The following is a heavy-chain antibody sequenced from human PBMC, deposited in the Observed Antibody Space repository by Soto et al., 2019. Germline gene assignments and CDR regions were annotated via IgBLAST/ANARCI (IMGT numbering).Heavy chain of an antibody. J-gene: IGHJ4*02. CDR3: ARGRYGDY. CDR2: ISAHNGNT. CDR1: GYIFTSYG. D-gene: IGHD4-17*01. V-gene: IGHV1-18*01. Sequence: QAHLVQSGPEVKKPGASVKVSCKGSGYIFTSYGIAWVRQAPGQGLEGMGWISAHNGNTEYAQKFQGRVTVTRDPSTSTAYLELRSLRSDDTALYYCARGRYGDYWGQGALVTVSS.